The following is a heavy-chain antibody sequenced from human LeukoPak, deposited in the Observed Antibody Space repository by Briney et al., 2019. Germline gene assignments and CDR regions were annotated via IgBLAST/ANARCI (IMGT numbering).Heavy chain of an antibody. CDR1: GGTFSSYV. J-gene: IGHJ2*01. Sequence: GASVKVSCKASGGTFSSYVISWVRQAPGQGLEWMGRIIPILGIANYAQRFQGRVTITADKSTTTAYMELSSLRSEDTAVYYCASLGLGYCSGGRCPGCFDLWGRGTLVTVSS. D-gene: IGHD2-15*01. CDR3: ASLGLGYCSGGRCPGCFDL. V-gene: IGHV1-69*04. CDR2: IIPILGIA.